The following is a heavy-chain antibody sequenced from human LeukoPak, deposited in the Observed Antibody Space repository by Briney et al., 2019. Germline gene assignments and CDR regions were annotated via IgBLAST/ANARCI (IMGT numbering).Heavy chain of an antibody. V-gene: IGHV3-48*03. Sequence: GGSLTLFCAAFGFTHSSLEMNWVPPAPGKGLEWISYISSSGRNIYYADYVEGRFTITRDNAKNSLYLQMNSLRGEDTATYYCERDRLASGSFSAIAFDIWGQGTMVTVSS. CDR2: ISSSGRNI. D-gene: IGHD1-26*01. CDR3: ERDRLASGSFSAIAFDI. CDR1: GFTHSSLE. J-gene: IGHJ3*02.